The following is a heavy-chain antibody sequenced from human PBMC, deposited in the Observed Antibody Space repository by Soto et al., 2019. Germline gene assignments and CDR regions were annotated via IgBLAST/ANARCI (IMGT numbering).Heavy chain of an antibody. J-gene: IGHJ6*02. CDR3: ARDPRGYSGYVVYDYGMDV. CDR2: INPNSGDT. D-gene: IGHD5-12*01. CDR1: GYTLTDYY. Sequence: QGQLVQSGAEVKKPGASVKVSCKASGYTLTDYYMHWVRQAPGQGLEWMGWINPNSGDTNYAQKCEGRGTMTRDTSISTASMELSRLRSDDTAVYYCARDPRGYSGYVVYDYGMDVLGQGTTVTVSS. V-gene: IGHV1-2*02.